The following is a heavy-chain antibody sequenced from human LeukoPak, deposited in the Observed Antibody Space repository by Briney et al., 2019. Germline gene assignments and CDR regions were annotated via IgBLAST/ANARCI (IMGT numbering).Heavy chain of an antibody. V-gene: IGHV5-51*01. CDR3: ARPLDYYDSSGLDAFDI. J-gene: IGHJ3*02. CDR1: GYSFTSYW. Sequence: GESLKISCKGSGYSFTSYWIGWVRQMPGKGLEWMGIIYPGDSDTRYSPSFQGQVTISADKSISTAYLQWSNLKASDTAMYYCARPLDYYDSSGLDAFDIWGQGTMVTVSS. CDR2: IYPGDSDT. D-gene: IGHD3-22*01.